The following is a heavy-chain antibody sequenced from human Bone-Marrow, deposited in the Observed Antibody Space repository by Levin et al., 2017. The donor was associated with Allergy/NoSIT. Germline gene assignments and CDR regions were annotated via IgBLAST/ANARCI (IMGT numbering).Heavy chain of an antibody. CDR2: LHHTGTT. D-gene: IGHD2-15*01. J-gene: IGHJ6*01. V-gene: IGHV4-39*01. CDR1: CDSVPTTXYH. Sequence: SQTLSLPCIVSCDSVPTTXYHXXXXXXXXGKAPEWIGSLHHTGTTNYHPSLQSRVTISVDTSKNEFSLRLASVTVADTAVYFCARDGYCSSVTCGPYGMGVWGQGTTVIVSS. CDR3: ARDGYCSSVTCGPYGMGV.